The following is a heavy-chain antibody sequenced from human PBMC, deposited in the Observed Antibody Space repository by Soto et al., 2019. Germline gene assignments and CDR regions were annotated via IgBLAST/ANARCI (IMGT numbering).Heavy chain of an antibody. Sequence: EVRLLESGGGLVQPGGSLRLSCTTSGFTFSSYAMSWVRQPPGKGLEWVSLISGSGSGGKTSYADSVKGRFTISRDSSKNMLYLQISSLRAAETAVYYCAKDKQGGGGGSCYECGGQGSLVTV. D-gene: IGHD2-15*01. J-gene: IGHJ4*02. CDR1: GFTFSSYA. CDR2: ISGSGSGGKT. V-gene: IGHV3-23*01. CDR3: AKDKQGGGGGSCYEC.